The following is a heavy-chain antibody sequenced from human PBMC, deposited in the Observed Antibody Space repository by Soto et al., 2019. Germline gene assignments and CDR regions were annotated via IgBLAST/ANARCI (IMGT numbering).Heavy chain of an antibody. V-gene: IGHV3-21*01. CDR3: ARVSLKDYIWGSYRPWVSYRDAFDI. CDR2: ISSSSSYI. J-gene: IGHJ3*02. D-gene: IGHD3-16*02. Sequence: GGSLRLSCAASGFTFSSYSMNWVRQAPGKGLEWVSSISSSSSYIYYADSVKGRFTISRDNAKNSLYLQMNSLRAEDTAVYYCARVSLKDYIWGSYRPWVSYRDAFDIWGQGTMVTVSS. CDR1: GFTFSSYS.